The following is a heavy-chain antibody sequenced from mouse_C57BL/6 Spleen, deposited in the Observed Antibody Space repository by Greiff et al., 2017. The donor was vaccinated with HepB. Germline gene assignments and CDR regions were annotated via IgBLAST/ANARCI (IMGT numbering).Heavy chain of an antibody. J-gene: IGHJ3*01. Sequence: EVHLVESGGGLVKPGGSLKLSCAASGFTFSSYAMSWVRQTPEKRLEWVATISDGGSYTYYPDNGKGRFTISRDNAKNNLYLQMSHLKSEDTAMYYCARDGVYYYGSSYRLAYWGQGTLVTVSA. CDR2: ISDGGSYT. V-gene: IGHV5-4*01. CDR3: ARDGVYYYGSSYRLAY. D-gene: IGHD1-1*01. CDR1: GFTFSSYA.